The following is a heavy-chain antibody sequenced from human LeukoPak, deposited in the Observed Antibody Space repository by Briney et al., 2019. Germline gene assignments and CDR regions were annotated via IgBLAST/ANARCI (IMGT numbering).Heavy chain of an antibody. CDR2: IYYSGSD. V-gene: IGHV4-59*08. CDR3: ARRDSSSYFDY. D-gene: IGHD6-6*01. J-gene: IGHJ4*02. CDR1: GCSISSYF. Sequence: WEALSLTCTVSGCSISSYFLSWLRQPPGKGLEWVGYIYYSGSDNYNPSLKNRVTISVDTSKNQLVLQLRSLTAADPAVYYCARRDSSSYFDYWGQGTLVTVSS.